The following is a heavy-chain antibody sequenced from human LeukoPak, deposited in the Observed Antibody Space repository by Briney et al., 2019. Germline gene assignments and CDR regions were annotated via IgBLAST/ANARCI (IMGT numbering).Heavy chain of an antibody. D-gene: IGHD3-22*01. CDR3: AKDDDDSSGYYTDAFDI. Sequence: GGSLRLSCAASGFTFSSYSMNWVRQAPGKGLEWVSSISSSSSYIYYADSVKDRFTISRDNAKNSLYLQMNSLRAEDTAVYYCAKDDDDSSGYYTDAFDIWGQGTMVTVSS. J-gene: IGHJ3*02. CDR2: ISSSSSYI. CDR1: GFTFSSYS. V-gene: IGHV3-21*01.